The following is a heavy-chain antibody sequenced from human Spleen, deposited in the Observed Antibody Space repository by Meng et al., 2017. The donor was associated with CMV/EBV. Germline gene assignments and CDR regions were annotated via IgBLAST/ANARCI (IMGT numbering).Heavy chain of an antibody. Sequence: SGAAVSSDSYYWSWIRQPPGKGLEWIGYIYYSGRTNYIPSLKSRVTISVDTSKNQFSLKLRSVTAADTAVYYCAGGDYYGSGSPENYWGQGTLVTVSS. CDR3: AGGDYYGSGSPENY. J-gene: IGHJ4*02. CDR1: GAAVSSDSYY. CDR2: IYYSGRT. V-gene: IGHV4-61*01. D-gene: IGHD3-10*01.